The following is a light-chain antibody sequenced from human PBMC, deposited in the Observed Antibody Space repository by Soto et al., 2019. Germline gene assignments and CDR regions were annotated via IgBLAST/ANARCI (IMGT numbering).Light chain of an antibody. CDR2: DAS. V-gene: IGKV1-5*01. CDR3: QHYNSYLQT. CDR1: QTISRW. Sequence: DLQITQSPSTLSASVGDRVTITCRSSQTISRWLAWYQQKPGKAAKLLMFDASSLESGVPPRFSGRGSGTEFTVTISRLQPDDVATYYCQHYNSYLQTFGKGTKVDI. J-gene: IGKJ1*01.